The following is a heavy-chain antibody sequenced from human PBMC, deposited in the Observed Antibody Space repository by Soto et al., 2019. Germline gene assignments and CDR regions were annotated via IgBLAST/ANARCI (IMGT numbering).Heavy chain of an antibody. CDR1: GYTFTGYY. CDR2: INPNSGGT. J-gene: IGHJ5*02. D-gene: IGHD2-15*01. Sequence: ASVKVSCKASGYTFTGYYMHWVRQAPGQGLEWMGWINPNSGGTNYAQKFQGWVTMTRDTSISTAYMELGRLRSDDTAVYYCARTHLGCSGGSCYYNWFDPWGQGTLVTVSS. CDR3: ARTHLGCSGGSCYYNWFDP. V-gene: IGHV1-2*04.